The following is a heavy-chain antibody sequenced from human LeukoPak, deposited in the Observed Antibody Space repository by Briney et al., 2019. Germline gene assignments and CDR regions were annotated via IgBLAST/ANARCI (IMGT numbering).Heavy chain of an antibody. V-gene: IGHV1-2*02. Sequence: EASVKVSCKASGYTFTGYYMHWVRQAPGQGLEWMGWINPNSGGTNYAQKSQGRVTMTRDTSISTAYMELSRLRSDDTAVYYCTRGSRYYSSSWLAYDYWGQGTLVTVSS. J-gene: IGHJ4*02. D-gene: IGHD6-13*01. CDR2: INPNSGGT. CDR3: TRGSRYYSSSWLAYDY. CDR1: GYTFTGYY.